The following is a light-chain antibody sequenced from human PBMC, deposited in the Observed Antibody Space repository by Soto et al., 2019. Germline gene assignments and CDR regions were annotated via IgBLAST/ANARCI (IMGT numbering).Light chain of an antibody. J-gene: IGLJ1*01. V-gene: IGLV2-23*01. CDR1: SSDVGSYSV. CDR2: EAT. Sequence: QSVLTQPASVSGSPGQSITISCTGTSSDVGSYSVVSWYQHHPGKAPKLIIYEATRRPSGVSNHFSGSKSGNTASLTISGLQAEDEADYYCCSYASGNTYVFGTGTKLTVL. CDR3: CSYASGNTYV.